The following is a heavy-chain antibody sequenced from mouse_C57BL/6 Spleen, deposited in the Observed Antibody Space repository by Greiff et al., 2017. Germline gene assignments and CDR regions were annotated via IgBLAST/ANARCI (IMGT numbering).Heavy chain of an antibody. Sequence: QVQLQQPGAELVKPGASVKMSCKASGYTFTSYWITWVKQRPGQGLEWIGDLYPGSGSTNYNEKFKSKATLTVDTSSSTAYMQLSSLTSEDSAVYYCARSDYGSSYGFAYWGQGTLVTGSA. V-gene: IGHV1-55*01. CDR3: ARSDYGSSYGFAY. CDR1: GYTFTSYW. CDR2: LYPGSGST. J-gene: IGHJ3*01. D-gene: IGHD1-1*01.